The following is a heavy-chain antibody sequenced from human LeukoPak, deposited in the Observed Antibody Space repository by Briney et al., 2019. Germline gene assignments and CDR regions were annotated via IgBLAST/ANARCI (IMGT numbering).Heavy chain of an antibody. Sequence: GGSLRLTCAASGYTFSRYWMHWVRQGPGKGLVWVSRINEDGSSTSYAESVRGRFTISRDNAKNTLYLQMNSLRAEDAAVYYCTTDTFGARDSWGQGTLATVSS. D-gene: IGHD3-10*01. J-gene: IGHJ4*02. CDR1: GYTFSRYW. CDR3: TTDTFGARDS. CDR2: INEDGSST. V-gene: IGHV3-74*01.